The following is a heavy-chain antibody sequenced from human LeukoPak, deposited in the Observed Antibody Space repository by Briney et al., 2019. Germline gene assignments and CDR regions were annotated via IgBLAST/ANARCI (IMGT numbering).Heavy chain of an antibody. V-gene: IGHV2-70*01. CDR1: GFSLSTSGMC. J-gene: IGHJ4*02. D-gene: IGHD3-22*01. Sequence: SGPTLLNPTQTLTLTCTFSGFSLSTSGMCVSWIRQPPVKALEWLALIDWDDDKYYSTSLKTRLTISKDTSKNQVVLTMTNMDPVDTATYYCARIRYYYDSSGYYYLDYWGQGTLVTVSS. CDR2: IDWDDDK. CDR3: ARIRYYYDSSGYYYLDY.